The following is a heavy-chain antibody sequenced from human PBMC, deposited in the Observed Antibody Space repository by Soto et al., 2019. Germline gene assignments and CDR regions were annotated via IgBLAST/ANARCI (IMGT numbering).Heavy chain of an antibody. V-gene: IGHV3-9*01. J-gene: IGHJ4*02. CDR1: GFTFDDYA. CDR2: ISWNSGSI. D-gene: IGHD3-10*01. CDR3: AKDGEFGELLRY. Sequence: EVQLVESGGGLVQPGRSLRLSCAASGFTFDDYAMHWVRQAPGKGLEWVSGISWNSGSIGYADSVKGRFTISRDNAKNSLYLQMNSLRAEDTALYYCAKDGEFGELLRYWGQGTLVTVSS.